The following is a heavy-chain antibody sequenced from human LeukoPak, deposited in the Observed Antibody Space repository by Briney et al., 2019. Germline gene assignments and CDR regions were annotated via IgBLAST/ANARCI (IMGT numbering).Heavy chain of an antibody. J-gene: IGHJ4*02. Sequence: PGGSLRLSCAASGFTFSTYSMNWVRQAPGKGLEWVSFIRYDGANKNYADSVKGRFTISRDNSKNTLYLQMNSLRTEDTAVYYCAKEGSDDYWGQGTLVTVSS. V-gene: IGHV3-30*02. CDR1: GFTFSTYS. CDR2: IRYDGANK. CDR3: AKEGSDDY.